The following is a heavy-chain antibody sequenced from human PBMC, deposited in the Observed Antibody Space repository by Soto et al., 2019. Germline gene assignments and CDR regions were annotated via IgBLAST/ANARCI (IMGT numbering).Heavy chain of an antibody. CDR3: ARTYDPNAFDI. CDR1: GGSISSGGYY. V-gene: IGHV4-31*03. D-gene: IGHD3-3*01. J-gene: IGHJ3*02. CDR2: IYYSGST. Sequence: SETLSLTCTVSGGSISSGGYYWSWIRQHPGKGLEWIGYIYYSGSTYYNPSLKSRVTISVDTSKNQFSLKLSSLTAADTAVYYCARTYDPNAFDIWGRGTMVTVSS.